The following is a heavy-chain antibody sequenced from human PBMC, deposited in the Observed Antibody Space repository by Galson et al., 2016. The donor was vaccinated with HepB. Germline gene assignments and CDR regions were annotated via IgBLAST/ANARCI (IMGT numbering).Heavy chain of an antibody. CDR2: ISGSGVSP. D-gene: IGHD3-10*01. CDR3: ARKKSLRWFGDLLPVDS. J-gene: IGHJ4*02. CDR1: GFTFSYYA. V-gene: IGHV3-23*01. Sequence: SLRLSCAASGFTFSYYAMTWVRQAPGKGLEWVSGISGSGVSPYYADSVKGRFTISRENSKNTLYLEMKALRAEDTAFYFCARKKSLRWFGDLLPVDSWGQGTLVTVSS.